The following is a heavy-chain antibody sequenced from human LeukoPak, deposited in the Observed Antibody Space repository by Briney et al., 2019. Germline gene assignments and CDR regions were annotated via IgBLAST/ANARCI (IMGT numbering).Heavy chain of an antibody. CDR1: GFTFSNYG. J-gene: IGHJ4*02. Sequence: GGSLRLSCAASGFTFSNYGMHWVRQAPGKGLEWVAVIWYDGSNKYYGDSVKGRFSISRDNAKNTLYLQMNSLRVEDTAVYYCARGRPHGNDYWGQGTLVTVSS. CDR3: ARGRPHGNDY. V-gene: IGHV3-33*01. D-gene: IGHD4-23*01. CDR2: IWYDGSNK.